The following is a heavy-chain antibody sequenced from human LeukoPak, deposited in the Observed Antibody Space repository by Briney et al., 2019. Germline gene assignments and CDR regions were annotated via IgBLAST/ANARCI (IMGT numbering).Heavy chain of an antibody. D-gene: IGHD2-2*01. Sequence: GESLKISCTASGYRITSYWMAWARQVPGKGLEWMGIIYPGDSETRYSPSFQGQVTIPVDKSISTAYLQWSSLKASDTAMYSCARAYCSSTTGYFYIAFDYWGQGTLVTVSS. CDR2: IYPGDSET. J-gene: IGHJ4*02. CDR1: GYRITSYW. V-gene: IGHV5-51*01. CDR3: ARAYCSSTTGYFYIAFDY.